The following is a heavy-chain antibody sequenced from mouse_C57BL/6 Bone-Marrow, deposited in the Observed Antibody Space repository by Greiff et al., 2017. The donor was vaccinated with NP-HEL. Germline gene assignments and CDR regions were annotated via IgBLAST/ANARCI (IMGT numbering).Heavy chain of an antibody. Sequence: QVQLQQSGPELVKPGASVKISCKASGYAFSSSWMNWVKQRPGKGLEWIGRIYPGDGDTNYNGKFKGKATLTADKSSSTAYMQLSSLTSEDSAVYFCARWGGYYYGSRFYFDSWGQGTTLTVSS. CDR2: IYPGDGDT. J-gene: IGHJ2*01. V-gene: IGHV1-82*01. D-gene: IGHD1-1*01. CDR3: ARWGGYYYGSRFYFDS. CDR1: GYAFSSSW.